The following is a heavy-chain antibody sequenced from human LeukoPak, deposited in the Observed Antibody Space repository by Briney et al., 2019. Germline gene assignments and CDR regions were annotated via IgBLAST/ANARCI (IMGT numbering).Heavy chain of an antibody. CDR3: ARPLIKLRGYSGSHLGY. CDR1: GYTFTGYY. D-gene: IGHD5-12*01. J-gene: IGHJ4*02. V-gene: IGHV1-2*02. Sequence: ASVKVSCKASGYTFTGYYMHWVRQAPGQGLEWMGWINPNSGGTNYAQKLQGRVTMTTDTSTSTAYMELRSLRSDDTAVYYCARPLIKLRGYSGSHLGYWGQGTLVTVSS. CDR2: INPNSGGT.